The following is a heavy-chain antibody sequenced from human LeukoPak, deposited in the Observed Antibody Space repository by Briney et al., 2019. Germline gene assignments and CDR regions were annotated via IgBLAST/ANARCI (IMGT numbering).Heavy chain of an antibody. CDR3: TRDKVTVTTGDTNAFDN. J-gene: IGHJ3*02. V-gene: IGHV3-49*04. CDR1: GFTFGDYA. Sequence: GGSLRLSCTASGFTFGDYAMSWVRQAPGKGLEWVSSIRRKAYGGTKQYAASVKGRFTISRDDSKSVAYLQMNSLKTEDTAVYYCTRDKVTVTTGDTNAFDNWDQGTMVTVSS. D-gene: IGHD4-17*01. CDR2: IRRKAYGGTK.